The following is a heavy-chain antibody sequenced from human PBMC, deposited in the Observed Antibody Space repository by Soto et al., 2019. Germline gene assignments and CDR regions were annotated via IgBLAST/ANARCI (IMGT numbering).Heavy chain of an antibody. D-gene: IGHD5-12*01. J-gene: IGHJ5*02. CDR2: IYYTGNT. CDR3: ARYDAESGSNKLDP. CDR1: GGSVSSRSHF. V-gene: IGHV4-61*01. Sequence: QVQLQESGPGVVKPSDTLSVTCTVSGGSVSSRSHFWSWIRQPPGGGLQWIGYIYYTGNTNYSPSLKSRATLSVDTSRNPFSLRLTSVTAADTAIYYWARYDAESGSNKLDPWGQGTLVTVSS.